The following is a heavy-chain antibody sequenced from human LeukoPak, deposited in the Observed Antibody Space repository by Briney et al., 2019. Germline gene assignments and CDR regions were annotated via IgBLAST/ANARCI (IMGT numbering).Heavy chain of an antibody. J-gene: IGHJ3*02. CDR2: ISAYNGNT. CDR3: ARMLPRVDAFDI. D-gene: IGHD2-15*01. CDR1: GYTFTSYG. V-gene: IGHV1-18*01. Sequence: ASVKVSCKASGYTFTSYGISWVRQAPGQGLEWMGWISAYNGNTNYAQKLQGRVTMTTDTSTSTAYMELRSLRPDDTAVYYCARMLPRVDAFDIWGQGTMVTVSS.